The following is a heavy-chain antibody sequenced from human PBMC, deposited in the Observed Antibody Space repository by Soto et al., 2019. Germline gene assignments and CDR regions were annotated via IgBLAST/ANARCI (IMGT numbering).Heavy chain of an antibody. CDR2: INPSGGST. D-gene: IGHD3-3*01. CDR3: ARVLGSGDY. V-gene: IGHV1-46*03. J-gene: IGHJ4*02. Sequence: QVQLVQSGAEVKGPGASVKISCKASGYTFISFYIHWVRQAPGQGLEWMGIINPSGGSTNYAQRFQGRVIVTRDTSTNTVYMELSSLRSEDTAVYYCARVLGSGDYWGQGTLVTVSS. CDR1: GYTFISFY.